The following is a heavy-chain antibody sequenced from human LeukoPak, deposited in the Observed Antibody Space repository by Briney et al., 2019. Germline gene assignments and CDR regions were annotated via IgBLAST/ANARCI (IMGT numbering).Heavy chain of an antibody. CDR3: AKGSGSYYKVPFDY. D-gene: IGHD3-10*01. V-gene: IGHV5-51*01. CDR2: IYPGDSET. Sequence: GESLRISCKGSGYNFSRYWIGWVRQMAGKGLEWMGIIYPGDSETRYSPSFQGQVTISADKSINTAYLQWSSLKASDTAMYYCAKGSGSYYKVPFDYWGQGTLVTVSS. J-gene: IGHJ4*02. CDR1: GYNFSRYW.